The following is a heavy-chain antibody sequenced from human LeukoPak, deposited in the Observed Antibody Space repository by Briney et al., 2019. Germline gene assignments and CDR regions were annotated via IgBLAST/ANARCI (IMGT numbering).Heavy chain of an antibody. Sequence: SETLSLTCTVSGGSISSGGYYWNWIRQHPGKGLEWIGYIYYSGSTYYNPSLKSRVTISLDTSKNQFSLKLSSVTAADTAVYYCARSIGRGYGDYGDYPNFYYGMDVWGQGTTVTVSS. D-gene: IGHD4-17*01. CDR1: GGSISSGGYY. CDR2: IYYSGST. CDR3: ARSIGRGYGDYGDYPNFYYGMDV. V-gene: IGHV4-31*03. J-gene: IGHJ6*02.